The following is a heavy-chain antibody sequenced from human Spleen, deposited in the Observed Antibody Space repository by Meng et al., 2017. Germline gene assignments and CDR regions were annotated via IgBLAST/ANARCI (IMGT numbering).Heavy chain of an antibody. CDR2: ISSSGSTI. CDR3: ASNSYGDYSHDAFNI. Sequence: GESLKISCAASGFTFSDYYMSWIRQAPGKGLEWVSYISSSGSTIYYADSVKGRFTISRDNAKNSLYLQMNSLRAEDTAVYYCASNSYGDYSHDAFNIWGQGTMVTVSS. CDR1: GFTFSDYY. J-gene: IGHJ3*02. D-gene: IGHD4-17*01. V-gene: IGHV3-11*01.